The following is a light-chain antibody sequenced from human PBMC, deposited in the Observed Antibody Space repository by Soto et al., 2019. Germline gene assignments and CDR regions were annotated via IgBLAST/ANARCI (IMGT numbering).Light chain of an antibody. V-gene: IGKV1-9*01. CDR3: QQRKSYPIT. CDR2: AAS. CDR1: QDINTY. J-gene: IGKJ5*01. Sequence: DIQLTQSPSFLSASVGDRVTITCRASQDINTYLAWYQQKPGKAPKLLIFAASTLQNGAPSRFSGSGSGTEFTVTITCLQTEDFATYYGQQRKSYPITSGQGTRLEIK.